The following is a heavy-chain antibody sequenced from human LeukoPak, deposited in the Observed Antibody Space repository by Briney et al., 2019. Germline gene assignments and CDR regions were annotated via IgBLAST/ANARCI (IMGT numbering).Heavy chain of an antibody. V-gene: IGHV3-11*04. CDR2: ISGSGSTM. J-gene: IGHJ4*02. CDR3: ARQLRGSYYYFDY. Sequence: PGGSLRLSCAASGFTFSSYAMSWIRQAPGKGLEWVSYISGSGSTMFYADSVKGRFTISRDSAKNSLYLQMNSLRAEDTAVYYCARQLRGSYYYFDYWGQGTLVTVSS. CDR1: GFTFSSYA. D-gene: IGHD3-10*01.